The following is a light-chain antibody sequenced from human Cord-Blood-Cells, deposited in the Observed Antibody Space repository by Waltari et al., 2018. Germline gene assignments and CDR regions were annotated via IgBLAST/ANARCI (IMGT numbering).Light chain of an antibody. Sequence: QSALTQPHSVSGSPGQSFTISCTGTSMDLRRDNLVPWYQQHPGKAPKLRSYEGSKRPSGVSNRFSGSKSGNTASLTISGLQAEDEADYYCCSYAGSSTLVFGGGTKLTVL. CDR2: EGS. V-gene: IGLV2-23*01. J-gene: IGLJ3*02. CDR1: SMDLRRDNL. CDR3: CSYAGSSTLV.